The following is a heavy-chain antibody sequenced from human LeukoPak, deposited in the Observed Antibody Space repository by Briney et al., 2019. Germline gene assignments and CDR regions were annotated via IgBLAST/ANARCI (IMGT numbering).Heavy chain of an antibody. D-gene: IGHD1-26*01. CDR1: GFAFSSYA. Sequence: GGSLRLSCAASGFAFSSYAMSWVRQAPGKGLEWVSSISGSGVSTFYADSVRGRFTISRDNSKNTLYLQMNSLRAEDTAVYYCAKDRARVTYWGQGTLVTVSS. CDR2: ISGSGVST. V-gene: IGHV3-23*01. CDR3: AKDRARVTY. J-gene: IGHJ4*02.